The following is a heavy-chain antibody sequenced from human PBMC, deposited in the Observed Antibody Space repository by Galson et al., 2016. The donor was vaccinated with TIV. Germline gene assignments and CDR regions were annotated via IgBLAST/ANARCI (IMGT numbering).Heavy chain of an antibody. V-gene: IGHV5-51*01. CDR3: ARQHEFWSRPGYCYIDV. J-gene: IGHJ6*03. CDR2: IHPADSET. CDR1: GYSFATFW. D-gene: IGHD3-3*01. Sequence: QSGAEVKKPGESLKISCKASGYSFATFWVGWVRQMPGQGLEWMGVIHPADSETRYSPSFQGQVTISADKSINTAYLQWSSLKASDTAIYYCARQHEFWSRPGYCYIDVWGKGTTVSGSS.